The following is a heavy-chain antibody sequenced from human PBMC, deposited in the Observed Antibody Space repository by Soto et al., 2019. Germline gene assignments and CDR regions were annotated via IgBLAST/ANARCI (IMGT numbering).Heavy chain of an antibody. CDR3: ARSRGSTRSFDY. D-gene: IGHD2-15*01. J-gene: IGHJ4*02. CDR1: GGSISTYW. CDR2: IYYSGST. Sequence: KPSETLSLTCTVSGGSISTYWWSWIRQPPRKGLEWIGYIYYSGSTNYNPSLKSRVTISVDTSKNQFSLKLTSATAADTAVYYCARSRGSTRSFDYWGQGTLVTVSS. V-gene: IGHV4-59*01.